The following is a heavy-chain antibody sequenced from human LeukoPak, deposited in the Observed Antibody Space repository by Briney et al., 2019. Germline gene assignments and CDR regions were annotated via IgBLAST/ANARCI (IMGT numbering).Heavy chain of an antibody. Sequence: GGSLRISCAASGYPFSRYSMNWVRQAPGEGLEWVSSITSSSGYIQYADSVKGRFPISRDNAKNSLYLQMNSLRAEETAVYYGAREISSSSSFNSWGQGTLVTVSS. J-gene: IGHJ4*02. CDR3: AREISSSSSFNS. CDR2: ITSSSGYI. V-gene: IGHV3-21*01. D-gene: IGHD6-6*01. CDR1: GYPFSRYS.